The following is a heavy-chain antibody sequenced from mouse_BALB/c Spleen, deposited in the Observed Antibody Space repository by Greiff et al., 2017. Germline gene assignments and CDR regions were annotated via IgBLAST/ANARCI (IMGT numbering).Heavy chain of an antibody. CDR3: AKGGLIYYGNYGFAY. CDR2: LNPSSGYT. CDR1: GYTFTSYT. V-gene: IGHV1-4*02. D-gene: IGHD2-1*01. J-gene: IGHJ3*01. Sequence: VQLQESAAELARPGASVTMSCKASGYTFTSYTMHWVKQRPGPGLEWIGYLNPSSGYTESNQKFKDKTTLTADTSSSTAYMQLSSLTSEDSAVYYCAKGGLIYYGNYGFAYWGQGTLVTVSA.